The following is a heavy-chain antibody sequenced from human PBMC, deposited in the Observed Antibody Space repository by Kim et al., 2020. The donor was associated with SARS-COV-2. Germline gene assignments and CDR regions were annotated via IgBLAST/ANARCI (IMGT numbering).Heavy chain of an antibody. CDR3: ARDQELSAFDI. J-gene: IGHJ3*02. D-gene: IGHD3-10*01. CDR2: T. Sequence: TKYSQKFQGRVTITRDTSASTAYMELSSLRSEDTAVYYCARDQELSAFDIWGQGTMVTVSS. V-gene: IGHV1-3*01.